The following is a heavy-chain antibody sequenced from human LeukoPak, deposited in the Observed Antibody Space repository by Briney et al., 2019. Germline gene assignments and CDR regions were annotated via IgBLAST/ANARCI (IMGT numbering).Heavy chain of an antibody. Sequence: GSSVKVSCKASGGTFSSYAISWVRQAPGQGLEWMGRIIPILGIANYAQKFQGRVTITADKSTSTAYMELSSLRSEDTAVYYCAHGRGDLYYFDYWGQGTLVTVSS. CDR1: GGTFSSYA. CDR2: IIPILGIA. CDR3: AHGRGDLYYFDY. J-gene: IGHJ4*02. V-gene: IGHV1-69*04. D-gene: IGHD3-16*01.